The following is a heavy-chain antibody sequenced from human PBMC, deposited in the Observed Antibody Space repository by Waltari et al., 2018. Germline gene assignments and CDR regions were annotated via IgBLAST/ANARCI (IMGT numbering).Heavy chain of an antibody. J-gene: IGHJ4*02. CDR2: IYWNDDK. D-gene: IGHD6-19*01. CDR1: GFSLSTRGVG. V-gene: IGHV2-5*01. Sequence: QITLKESGPTLVKPTQTLTLTCTFSGFSLSTRGVGVGWIRQPPGKALEWLARIYWNDDKRYSPSLKSRLTITKDTTKNQVVLTMTNMDPVDTATYYCAHSIPSVWAVAGPYYFDYWGQGTLVTVSS. CDR3: AHSIPSVWAVAGPYYFDY.